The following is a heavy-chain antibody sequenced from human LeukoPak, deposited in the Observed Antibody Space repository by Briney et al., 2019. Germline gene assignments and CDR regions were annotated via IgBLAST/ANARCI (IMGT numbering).Heavy chain of an antibody. V-gene: IGHV1-18*01. CDR3: ARDSRFLEWLFSKVGGSYYFDY. CDR1: GYTFTSYG. CDR2: TSAYNGNT. D-gene: IGHD3-3*01. Sequence: GASVKVSCKASGYTFTSYGISWVRQAPGQGLEWMGWTSAYNGNTNYAQKLQGRVTMTTDTSTSTAYMELRSLRSDDTAVYYCARDSRFLEWLFSKVGGSYYFDYWGQGTLVTVSS. J-gene: IGHJ4*02.